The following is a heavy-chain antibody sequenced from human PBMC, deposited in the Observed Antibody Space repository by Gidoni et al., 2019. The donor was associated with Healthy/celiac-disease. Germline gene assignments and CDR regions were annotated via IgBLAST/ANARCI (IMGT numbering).Heavy chain of an antibody. Sequence: QVQLVESGGGVVQPGRSLRLSCAASGFNFRSYAMHWVRPAPGKGLEWVAVISYDGSDKYYAASVKGRFTISRDNSKNTLYLQMNSLRAEDTAVYYCARGFSLNDFWSGYYSNNWFDPWGQGTLVTVSS. CDR2: ISYDGSDK. J-gene: IGHJ5*02. D-gene: IGHD3-3*01. CDR1: GFNFRSYA. CDR3: ARGFSLNDFWSGYYSNNWFDP. V-gene: IGHV3-30-3*01.